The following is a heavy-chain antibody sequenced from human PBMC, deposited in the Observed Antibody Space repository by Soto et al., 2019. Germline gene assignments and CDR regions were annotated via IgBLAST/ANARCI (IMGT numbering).Heavy chain of an antibody. CDR2: IYYSGST. D-gene: IGHD6-19*01. V-gene: IGHV4-39*01. Sequence: SETLSLTCTVSGGSISSSSYYWGWIRQPPGKGLEWIGSIYYSGSTYYNPSLKSRVTISVDTSKNQFSLKLSSVTAADTAVYYCARVGFRAVNDYWGQGTLVTVSS. CDR3: ARVGFRAVNDY. J-gene: IGHJ4*02. CDR1: GGSISSSSYY.